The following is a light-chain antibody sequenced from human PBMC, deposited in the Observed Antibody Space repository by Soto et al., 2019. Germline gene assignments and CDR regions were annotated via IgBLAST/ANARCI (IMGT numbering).Light chain of an antibody. Sequence: QSVLTQPPSVSGAPGQRVTISCTGSNSNIGAGYDVHWYQQFPGTAPKLLISGNNNRPSGVPDRFSGSKSGTSASLAISGLQAEDEADYYCQSYDSSLSGSVFGGGTQLTVL. CDR1: NSNIGAGYD. V-gene: IGLV1-40*01. J-gene: IGLJ7*01. CDR2: GNN. CDR3: QSYDSSLSGSV.